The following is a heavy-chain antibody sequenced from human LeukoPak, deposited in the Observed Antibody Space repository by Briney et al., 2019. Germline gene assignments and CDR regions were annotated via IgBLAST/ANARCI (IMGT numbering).Heavy chain of an antibody. Sequence: SVKVSCKASGGTFSSYAISWVRQAPGQGLEWMGGIIPIFGTANYAQKFQGRVTITADESTSTAYMELSSLRSEDTAVYYCARSPLRYCGGDCYSGYNWFDPWGQGTLVTVS. CDR3: ARSPLRYCGGDCYSGYNWFDP. V-gene: IGHV1-69*13. D-gene: IGHD2-21*02. J-gene: IGHJ5*02. CDR2: IIPIFGTA. CDR1: GGTFSSYA.